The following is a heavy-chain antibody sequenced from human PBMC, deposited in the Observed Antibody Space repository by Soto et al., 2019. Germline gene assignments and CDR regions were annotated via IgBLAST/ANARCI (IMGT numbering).Heavy chain of an antibody. CDR3: ARGYYTSWYWFDR. CDR1: GGSVSTGAHY. J-gene: IGHJ2*01. Sequence: QVQLQESGPGLVKPSETLSLTCTVSVSGGSVSTGAHYWSWIRQPPGKGLEWIGYIYYSGSTNYTPAVKSRGTIAVDTSKNQFSLKLTSVTAADTAVYYCARGYYTSWYWFDRWGRGTLVTVSS. V-gene: IGHV4-61*08. D-gene: IGHD6-13*01. CDR2: IYYSGST.